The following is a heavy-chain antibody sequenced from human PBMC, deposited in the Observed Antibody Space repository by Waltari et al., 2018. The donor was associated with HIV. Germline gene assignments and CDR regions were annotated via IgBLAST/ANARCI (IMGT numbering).Heavy chain of an antibody. CDR2: IHYSGGT. D-gene: IGHD3-16*01. CDR1: GGSITNPDYY. V-gene: IGHV4-39*02. Sequence: QLQLRESGPGLVKPSETLSLTCTVSGGSITNPDYYWGWVRQPPGKGLEWIASIHYSGGTYYSPSLKSRLTISVDTSKNQFSLKLTSVTAADTAVYYCTRDGGGHPFVGYGMDVWGQGTTVTVSS. J-gene: IGHJ6*02. CDR3: TRDGGGHPFVGYGMDV.